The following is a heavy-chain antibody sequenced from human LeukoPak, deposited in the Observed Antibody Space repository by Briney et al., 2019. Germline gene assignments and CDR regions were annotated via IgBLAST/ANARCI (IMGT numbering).Heavy chain of an antibody. CDR1: GGSISSGDYY. V-gene: IGHV4-30-4*02. CDR2: IYYSGST. Sequence: SGTLSLTCTVSGGSISSGDYYWSWIRQPPGKGLEWIGYIYYSGSTYYNPSLKSRVTISVDTSKNQFSLKLSSVTAADTAVYYCARVIQQLGLYNWFDPWGQGTLVTVSS. CDR3: ARVIQQLGLYNWFDP. D-gene: IGHD6-13*01. J-gene: IGHJ5*02.